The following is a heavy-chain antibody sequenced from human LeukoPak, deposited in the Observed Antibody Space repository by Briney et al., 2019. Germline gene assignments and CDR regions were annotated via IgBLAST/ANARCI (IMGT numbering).Heavy chain of an antibody. D-gene: IGHD2-2*01. V-gene: IGHV1-2*02. CDR3: ARGLRIVVVPAARGNWFDP. CDR2: INPNSGGT. CDR1: GYTFTDHY. J-gene: IGHJ5*02. Sequence: ASVKVSCKASGYTFTDHYIHWVRQAPGQGFEWMGWINPNSGGTNYAQKFQGRVTMTRDTSISTAYMELSRLRSDDTAVYYCARGLRIVVVPAARGNWFDPWGQGTLVTVSS.